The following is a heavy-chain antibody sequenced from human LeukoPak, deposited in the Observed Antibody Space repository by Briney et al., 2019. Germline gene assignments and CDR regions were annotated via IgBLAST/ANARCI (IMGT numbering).Heavy chain of an antibody. CDR2: IYYSGST. Sequence: SQTLSLTCTVSGGSISSGGYYWSWIRQHPGKGLEWIGYIYYSGSTYYNPSLKSRVTISVDTSKNQFSLKLSSVTAADTAVYYCARGNESSWYWFDPWGQGTLVTVSS. D-gene: IGHD6-13*01. V-gene: IGHV4-31*03. CDR3: ARGNESSWYWFDP. J-gene: IGHJ5*02. CDR1: GGSISSGGYY.